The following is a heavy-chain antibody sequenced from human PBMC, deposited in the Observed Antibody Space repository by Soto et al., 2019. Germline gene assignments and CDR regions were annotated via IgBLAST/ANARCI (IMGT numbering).Heavy chain of an antibody. V-gene: IGHV4-39*01. J-gene: IGHJ3*02. Sequence: SETLSLTCTVSGGSISSSSYYWGWIRQPPGKGLEWIGSIYYSGSTYYNPSLKSRVTISVDTSKNQFSLKLSSVTAADTAVYYCARRAAAGTGAFDIWGQGTMVTVSS. CDR2: IYYSGST. CDR3: ARRAAAGTGAFDI. CDR1: GGSISSSSYY. D-gene: IGHD6-13*01.